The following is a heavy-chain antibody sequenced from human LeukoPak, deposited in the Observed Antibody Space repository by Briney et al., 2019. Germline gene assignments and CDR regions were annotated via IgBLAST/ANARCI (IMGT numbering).Heavy chain of an antibody. V-gene: IGHV4-39*07. CDR1: GGSISSSSYY. J-gene: IGHJ4*02. CDR3: ARSLMTVAAPYYFDY. Sequence: PSETLSLTCTVSGGSISSSSYYWGWIRQPPGKGLEWIGSIYYSGSTNYNPSLKSRVTISVDTSKNQFSLKLSSVTAADTAVYYCARSLMTVAAPYYFDYWGQGTLVTVSS. CDR2: IYYSGST. D-gene: IGHD6-19*01.